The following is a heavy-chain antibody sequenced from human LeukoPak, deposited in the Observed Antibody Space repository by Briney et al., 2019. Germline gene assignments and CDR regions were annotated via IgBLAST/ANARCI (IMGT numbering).Heavy chain of an antibody. D-gene: IGHD6-13*01. V-gene: IGHV5-51*01. CDR1: GYSFTSYW. CDR2: IYPGDSDT. J-gene: IGHJ4*02. Sequence: GESLKISCKGSGYSFTSYWIGWVRQMPGKGLEWMGIIYPGDSDTRYSPSFQGQVTISADKSISTAYLQWSSLKASDTAMYYCARLEYSSSWPDEYYFDYWGQGTLVTVSS. CDR3: ARLEYSSSWPDEYYFDY.